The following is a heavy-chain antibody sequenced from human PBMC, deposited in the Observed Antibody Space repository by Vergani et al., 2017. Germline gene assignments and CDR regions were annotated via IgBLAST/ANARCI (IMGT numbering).Heavy chain of an antibody. Sequence: QVQLQESGPGLVKPSQTLSLTCTVSGGSISSGGYYWSWIRQHPGKGLEWIGYIYYSGSTYYNPSLKSRVTISVDTSKNQFSLKLSSVTAADTAVYYCARDQDPYYYDSSGYYKGYYYYYGMDVWGQGTTVTVSS. CDR2: IYYSGST. D-gene: IGHD3-22*01. J-gene: IGHJ6*02. V-gene: IGHV4-31*03. CDR3: ARDQDPYYYDSSGYYKGYYYYYGMDV. CDR1: GGSISSGGYY.